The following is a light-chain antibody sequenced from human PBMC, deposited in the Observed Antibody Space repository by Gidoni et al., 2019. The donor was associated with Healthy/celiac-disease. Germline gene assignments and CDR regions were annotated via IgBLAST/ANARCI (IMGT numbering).Light chain of an antibody. Sequence: QLVLTQSPSASASLGASVKLTCTLSSGHSSYAIAWHQQQPEKGPRYLMKLNSDGSHSKGDGIPDRFSGSSSGAERYLTISSLQSEDEADYYCQTWGTGLRGVVFGGGTKLTVL. CDR1: SGHSSYA. CDR3: QTWGTGLRGVV. J-gene: IGLJ2*01. V-gene: IGLV4-69*01. CDR2: LNSDGSH.